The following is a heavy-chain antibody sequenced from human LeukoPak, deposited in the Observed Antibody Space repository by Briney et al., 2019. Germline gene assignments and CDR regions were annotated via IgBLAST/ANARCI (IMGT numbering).Heavy chain of an antibody. D-gene: IGHD3-3*01. CDR2: ISGNGGST. CDR1: GFTFSSYA. J-gene: IGHJ4*02. Sequence: GGSLRLSCAASGFTFSSYAMSWVRQAPGKGLEWVSAISGNGGSTYYADSVKGRFTISRDNSKNTLYLQMNSLRAEDTAVYYCAKRSVEWLLYFDYWGQGTLVTVSS. CDR3: AKRSVEWLLYFDY. V-gene: IGHV3-23*01.